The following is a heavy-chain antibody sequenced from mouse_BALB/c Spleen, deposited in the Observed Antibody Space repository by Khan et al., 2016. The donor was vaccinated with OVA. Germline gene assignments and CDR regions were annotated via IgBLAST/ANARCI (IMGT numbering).Heavy chain of an antibody. J-gene: IGHJ1*01. V-gene: IGHV3-2*02. D-gene: IGHD2-1*01. CDR3: ARRAYYGNWYFDV. CDR1: GYSITSDYA. CDR2: ISYSGST. Sequence: EVQLVESGPGLVKPSQSLSLTCTVTGYSITSDYAWNWVRQFPGNKLEWMGYISYSGSTSCNPSLKGRISITRDTSKNQFFLQLNSVTTEDTATYYGARRAYYGNWYFDVWGAGTTVTVSS.